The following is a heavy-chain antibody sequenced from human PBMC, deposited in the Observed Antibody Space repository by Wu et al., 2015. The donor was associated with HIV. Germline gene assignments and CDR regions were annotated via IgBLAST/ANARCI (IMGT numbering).Heavy chain of an antibody. CDR1: GYTFNRFP. CDR2: VIPLIDTT. V-gene: IGHV1-69*05. J-gene: IGHJ6*02. CDR3: AREAYDDTSHQFLVDYFYAMDV. Sequence: QVRLLQSGAEVRRPGSSVKVPCLTSGYTFNRFPINWLRQVPGQGLEWMAVVIPLIDTTHYAPKFEGRLTVSTAASATTAYMELRNLTADDTALYFCAREAYDDTSHQFLVDYFYAMDVWGQGTVVLVSS. D-gene: IGHD3-22*01.